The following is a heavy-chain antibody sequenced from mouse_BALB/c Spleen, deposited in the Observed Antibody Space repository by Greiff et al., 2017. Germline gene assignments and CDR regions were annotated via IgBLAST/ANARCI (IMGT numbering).Heavy chain of an antibody. CDR2: ISYSGST. V-gene: IGHV3-2*02. D-gene: IGHD1-1*01. Sequence: VQLQQSGPGLVKPSQSLSLTCTVTGYSITSDYAWNWIRQFPGNKLEWMGYISYSGSTSYNPSLKSRISITRDTSKNQFFLQLNSVTTEDTATYYCARRYYSSYYFDYWGQGTTLTVSS. CDR1: GYSITSDYA. CDR3: ARRYYSSYYFDY. J-gene: IGHJ2*01.